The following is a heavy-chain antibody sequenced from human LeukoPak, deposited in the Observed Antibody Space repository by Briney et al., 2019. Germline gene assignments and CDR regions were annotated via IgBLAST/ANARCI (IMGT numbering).Heavy chain of an antibody. CDR1: EFSVGSNY. CDR2: IYYSGST. Sequence: GSLRLSCAASEFSVGSNYMTWVRQPPGKGLEWIGSIYYSGSTYYNPSLKSRVTISVDTSKNQFSLKLSSVTAADTAVYYCAREATVTTHLDYWGQGTLVTVSS. J-gene: IGHJ4*02. V-gene: IGHV4-39*07. D-gene: IGHD4-17*01. CDR3: AREATVTTHLDY.